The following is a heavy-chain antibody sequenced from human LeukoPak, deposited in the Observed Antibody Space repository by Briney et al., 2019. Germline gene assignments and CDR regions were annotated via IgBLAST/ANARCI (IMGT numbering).Heavy chain of an antibody. Sequence: PGGSLRLSCAASGFTFSSYAMSWVRQAPGKGLEWVSAISGSGGSTYYADSVKGRFTISRDNSKNTLYLQMNSLRVEDTAVYYCAKDSALGYCSSTSCLGFFDYWGQGTLVTVSS. CDR1: GFTFSSYA. J-gene: IGHJ4*02. V-gene: IGHV3-23*01. D-gene: IGHD2-2*01. CDR3: AKDSALGYCSSTSCLGFFDY. CDR2: ISGSGGST.